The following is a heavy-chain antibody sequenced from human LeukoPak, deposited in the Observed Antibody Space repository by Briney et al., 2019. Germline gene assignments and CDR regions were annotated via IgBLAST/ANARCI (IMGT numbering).Heavy chain of an antibody. CDR2: ITASDEST. V-gene: IGHV3-23*01. CDR1: GFTFSSYA. Sequence: HPGGSLRLSCAASGFTFSSYAMSWARQAAGKGLEWVSTITASDESTYYADSVKGRFTISRDISRNTLFLQMNSLRAEDTAVYYCARDGRAIYYFDYWGQGTLVTVSS. CDR3: ARDGRAIYYFDY. D-gene: IGHD3-9*01. J-gene: IGHJ4*02.